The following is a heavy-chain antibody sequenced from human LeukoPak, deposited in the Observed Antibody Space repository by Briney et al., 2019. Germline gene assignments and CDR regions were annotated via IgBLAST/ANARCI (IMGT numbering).Heavy chain of an antibody. Sequence: ASVKVSCKASGYTFTGYYMHWVRQAPGQGLEWMGGIIPIFGTANYAQKFQGRVTITADESTSTAYMELSSLRSDDTAVYYCARGTGTGSFDPWGQGTLVTVSS. J-gene: IGHJ5*02. CDR3: ARGTGTGSFDP. CDR2: IIPIFGTA. V-gene: IGHV1-69*13. CDR1: GYTFTGYY. D-gene: IGHD1-1*01.